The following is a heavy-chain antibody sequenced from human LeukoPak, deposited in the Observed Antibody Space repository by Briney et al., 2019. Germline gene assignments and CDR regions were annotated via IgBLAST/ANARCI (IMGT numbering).Heavy chain of an antibody. CDR2: IKSKTDGGTT. CDR1: GFTFTNAW. J-gene: IGHJ4*03. D-gene: IGHD3-10*01. V-gene: IGHV3-15*01. Sequence: GGSLRLSCAASGFTFTNAWMSWVRQAPGKGLEWVGRIKSKTDGGTTDYAAPVKGRFTISRDDSKNTLYLQMNSLKTEDSAVYFCSAVRDGGFGELHYWGNGPLVSVSS. CDR3: SAVRDGGFGELHY.